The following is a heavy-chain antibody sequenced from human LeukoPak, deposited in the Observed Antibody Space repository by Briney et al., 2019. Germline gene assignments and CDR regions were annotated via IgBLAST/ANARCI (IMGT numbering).Heavy chain of an antibody. V-gene: IGHV3-23*01. J-gene: IGHJ4*02. CDR2: ISGSDSST. CDR1: GFTFSRFT. D-gene: IGHD4-23*01. Sequence: PGGSLRLSCAASGFTFSRFTMNWVCQAPGKGLEWVSGISGSDSSTYYADFVKGRFIISRDNSKNTLYLQMNSLRADDTAVYYCAKGGGWLYYFDYWGQGTLVTVSS. CDR3: AKGGGWLYYFDY.